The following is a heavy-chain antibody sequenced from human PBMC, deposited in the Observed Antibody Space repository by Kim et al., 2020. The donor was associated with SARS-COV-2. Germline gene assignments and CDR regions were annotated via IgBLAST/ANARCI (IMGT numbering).Heavy chain of an antibody. J-gene: IGHJ5*02. V-gene: IGHV3-49*02. CDR3: TRLLNWFDP. Sequence: GGKQKDPAYVKGRFTISRDDSKSIAYLQMNRLKTEDTAVYYCTRLLNWFDPWGQGTLVTVSS. CDR2: GGKQ.